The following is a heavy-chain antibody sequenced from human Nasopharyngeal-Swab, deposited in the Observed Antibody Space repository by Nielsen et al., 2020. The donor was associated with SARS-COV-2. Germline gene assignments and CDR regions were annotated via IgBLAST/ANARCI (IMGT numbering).Heavy chain of an antibody. CDR3: AKVLQQLVYDAFDI. V-gene: IGHV3-23*01. D-gene: IGHD6-13*01. CDR2: ISGSGGST. Sequence: VRQAPGKGLEWVSAISGSGGSTYCADSVKGRFTISRDNSKNTLYLQMNSLRAEDTAVYYCAKVLQQLVYDAFDIWGQGTMVTVSS. J-gene: IGHJ3*02.